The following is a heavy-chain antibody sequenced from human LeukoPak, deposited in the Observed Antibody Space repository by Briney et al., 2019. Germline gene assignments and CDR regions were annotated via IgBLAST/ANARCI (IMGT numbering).Heavy chain of an antibody. Sequence: GESLKISCKGSGYSFTSYWTGWVRQMPGKGLEWMGIIYPGDSDTRYSPSFQGQVTISADKSISTAYLQWSSLKASDTAMYYCARLVTMVRGVNGAFDIWGQGTMVTVSS. CDR3: ARLVTMVRGVNGAFDI. V-gene: IGHV5-51*01. CDR2: IYPGDSDT. CDR1: GYSFTSYW. J-gene: IGHJ3*02. D-gene: IGHD3-10*01.